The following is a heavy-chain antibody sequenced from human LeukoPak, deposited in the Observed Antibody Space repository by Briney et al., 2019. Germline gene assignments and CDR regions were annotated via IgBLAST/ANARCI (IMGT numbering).Heavy chain of an antibody. CDR2: VDPEDGET. CDR1: GYTFTDYY. J-gene: IGHJ5*02. D-gene: IGHD6-13*01. CDR3: ARATDKGQQLGRGWFDP. Sequence: ASVKVSSKVSGYTFTDYYMHWVQQAPGKGLEWMRLVDPEDGETIYAEKFQGRLTITADTSTDTAYMELSSLRSEDTAIDYCARATDKGQQLGRGWFDPWGQGTLVTVSS. V-gene: IGHV1-69-2*01.